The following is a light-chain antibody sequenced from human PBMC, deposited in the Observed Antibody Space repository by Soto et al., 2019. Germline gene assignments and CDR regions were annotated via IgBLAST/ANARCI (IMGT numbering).Light chain of an antibody. CDR1: SSDVGGYNY. CDR2: DVS. Sequence: SVLTQPASVSGSPGQSITISCTGTSSDVGGYNYVSWYQQYPGKAPKLMIYDVSSRPSGVSNRFSGSKSGNTASLTISGLQAEDEADYYCSSYTNGGTSVFGTGTKVTVL. CDR3: SSYTNGGTSV. V-gene: IGLV2-14*01. J-gene: IGLJ1*01.